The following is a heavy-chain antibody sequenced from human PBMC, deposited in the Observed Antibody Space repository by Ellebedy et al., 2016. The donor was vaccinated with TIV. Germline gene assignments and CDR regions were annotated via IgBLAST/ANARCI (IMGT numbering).Heavy chain of an antibody. CDR2: VYHSGST. V-gene: IGHV4-39*02. CDR3: ARIGLSAASEAFDI. J-gene: IGHJ3*02. CDR1: GGSISSSSYY. D-gene: IGHD3/OR15-3a*01. Sequence: MPGGSLRLSCTVPGGSISSSSYYWGWIRQPPGKGREWIGSVYHSGSTYYNPSLKSRVTISVDTSKKHFSLKLSSVTAADTAVNYCARIGLSAASEAFDIWGQGTMVTVSS.